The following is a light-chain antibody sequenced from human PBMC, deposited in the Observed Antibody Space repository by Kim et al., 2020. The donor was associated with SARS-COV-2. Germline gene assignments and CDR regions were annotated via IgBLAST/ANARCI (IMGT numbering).Light chain of an antibody. Sequence: EIVMTQSPATLSVSPGERATLSCRGSQTINNNLAWYQQKPGQAPRLLIYGASTRATGIPARFSGSGSGTEFTLTITSLQSEDFAVYFCQQYNDWPLTFGGGTKVDIK. CDR2: GAS. V-gene: IGKV3-15*01. J-gene: IGKJ4*01. CDR3: QQYNDWPLT. CDR1: QTINNN.